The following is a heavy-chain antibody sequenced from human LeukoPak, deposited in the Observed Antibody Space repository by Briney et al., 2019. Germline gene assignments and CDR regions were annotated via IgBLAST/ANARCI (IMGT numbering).Heavy chain of an antibody. J-gene: IGHJ5*02. CDR3: ARDSRGVVVTAIPNGRGNWFDP. V-gene: IGHV1-46*01. D-gene: IGHD2-21*02. CDR1: GYTFTSYY. CDR2: INPSGGST. Sequence: KPGASVKVSCKASGYTFTSYYMHWVRQAPGQGLEWMGIINPSGGSTSYAQEFQGRVTMTRDISTSTVYMELSSLRSEDTAVYYCARDSRGVVVTAIPNGRGNWFDPWGQGTLVTVSS.